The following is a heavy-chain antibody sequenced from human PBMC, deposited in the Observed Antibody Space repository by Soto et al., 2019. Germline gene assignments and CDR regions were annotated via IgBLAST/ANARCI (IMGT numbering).Heavy chain of an antibody. D-gene: IGHD3-3*01. CDR1: GGTFSSYA. V-gene: IGHV1-69*13. J-gene: IGHJ6*02. Sequence: ASVKVSCKASGGTFSSYAISWVRQAPGQGLEWMGGIIPIFGTANYAQKFQGRVTITADESTRTAYMELRSLRTEDTAVDYCARATVLELLPIYYYGMDVWGQGTTVTVSS. CDR2: IIPIFGTA. CDR3: ARATVLELLPIYYYGMDV.